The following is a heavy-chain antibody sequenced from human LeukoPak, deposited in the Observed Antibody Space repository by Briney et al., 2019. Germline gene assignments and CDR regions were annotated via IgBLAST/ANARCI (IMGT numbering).Heavy chain of an antibody. J-gene: IGHJ6*03. CDR2: IYHSGST. V-gene: IGHV4-38-2*01. CDR1: GYSISSGYY. CDR3: ASVAARYYYYYYMDV. Sequence: SETLSLTCAVSGYSISSGYYWGWIRQPPGKGLEWIGGIYHSGSTYYNLSLKSRVTISVDTSKNQFSLKLSSVTAADTAVYYCASVAARYYYYYYMDVWGKGTTVTVSS. D-gene: IGHD6-6*01.